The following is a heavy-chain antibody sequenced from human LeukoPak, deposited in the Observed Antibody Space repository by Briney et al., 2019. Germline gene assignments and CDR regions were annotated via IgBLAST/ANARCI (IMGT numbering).Heavy chain of an antibody. CDR1: GFTFSTYS. J-gene: IGHJ4*02. V-gene: IGHV3-48*01. CDR2: ISSSSTTI. CDR3: ATNRGDLRTLYYFDY. D-gene: IGHD3-10*01. Sequence: GGSLRLSCAASGFTFSTYSMNWVRQAPGKGLEWVSYISSSSTTIYYADSVNGRFIISRDNAKNSLSLQMNSLRAEDTAVYYCATNRGDLRTLYYFDYWGRGTLVTVSS.